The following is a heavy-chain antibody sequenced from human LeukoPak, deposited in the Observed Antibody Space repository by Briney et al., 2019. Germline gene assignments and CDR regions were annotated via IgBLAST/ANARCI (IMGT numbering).Heavy chain of an antibody. CDR3: AKCGAAVTTHFSH. D-gene: IGHD4-17*01. V-gene: IGHV1-18*01. Sequence: ASVKVSCKASGYSFSIYGITWARQAPGQGLEYLGWISASDGTTNYAQKVQDRVTMTTDTSTSTAYLELRSLRSEDTAVYYCAKCGAAVTTHFSHWGQGTLVTVSS. CDR2: ISASDGTT. J-gene: IGHJ4*02. CDR1: GYSFSIYG.